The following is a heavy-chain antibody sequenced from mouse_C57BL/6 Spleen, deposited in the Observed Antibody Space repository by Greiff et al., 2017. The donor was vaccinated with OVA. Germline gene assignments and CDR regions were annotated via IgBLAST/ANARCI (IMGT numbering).Heavy chain of an antibody. J-gene: IGHJ1*03. V-gene: IGHV2-6-1*01. CDR3: ARHVSGYDGYFDV. CDR1: GFSLTSYG. CDR2: IWSDGST. D-gene: IGHD2-2*01. Sequence: VKLMESGPGLVAPSQSLSITCTVSGFSLTSYGVHWVRQPPGKGLEWLVVIWSDGSTTYNSAPKYRLIISKDNSNSQVFLKMNSLQTDDTAMYYCARHVSGYDGYFDVWGTGTTVTVSS.